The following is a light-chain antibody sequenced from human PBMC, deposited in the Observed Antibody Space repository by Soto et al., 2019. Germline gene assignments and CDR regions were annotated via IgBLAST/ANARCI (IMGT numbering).Light chain of an antibody. CDR3: SSYTSRSTLVV. Sequence: QSALTQPASVSGSPGQSITISCTGTSSDVGGFDYVSWFQQYPGKAPTLLIFEVSNRPSGVSNRFSGSKSGETASLTISGLQAEDEADYYCSSYTSRSTLVVFGGGTKLTVL. CDR1: SSDVGGFDY. CDR2: EVS. V-gene: IGLV2-14*01. J-gene: IGLJ2*01.